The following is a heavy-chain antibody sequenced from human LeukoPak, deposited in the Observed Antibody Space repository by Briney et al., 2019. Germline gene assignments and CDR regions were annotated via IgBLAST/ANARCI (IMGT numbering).Heavy chain of an antibody. CDR1: GFTFSSYA. V-gene: IGHV3-23*01. CDR3: AKGRYSGSYYNWFDP. D-gene: IGHD1-26*01. Sequence: GGSLRLSCAASGFTFSSYAMSWVCQAPGKGLEWVSAISGSGASTYYADSVKGRFTISRDNSKNTLYLQMNSLRAEDTAVYYCAKGRYSGSYYNWFDPWGQGTLVTVSS. CDR2: ISGSGAST. J-gene: IGHJ5*02.